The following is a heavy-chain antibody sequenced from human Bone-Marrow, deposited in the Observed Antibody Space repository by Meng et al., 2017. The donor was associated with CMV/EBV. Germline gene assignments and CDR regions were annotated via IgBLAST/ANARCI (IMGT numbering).Heavy chain of an antibody. CDR3: ARDIAYCSSTSCPPDF. CDR1: GGSVSSGSYY. Sequence: LRLSCTVSGGSVSSGSYYWSWIRQPPGKGLEWIGYIYYSGSTNYNPSLKSRVTISVDTSKNQFSLKLSSVTAADTAVYYCARDIAYCSSTSCPPDFWGQGTLVTVSS. V-gene: IGHV4-61*01. J-gene: IGHJ4*02. CDR2: IYYSGST. D-gene: IGHD2-2*01.